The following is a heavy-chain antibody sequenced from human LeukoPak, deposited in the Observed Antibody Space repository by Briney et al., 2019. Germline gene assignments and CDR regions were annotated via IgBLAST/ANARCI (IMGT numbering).Heavy chain of an antibody. CDR3: ASYESSGYYIMFGYLHH. J-gene: IGHJ1*01. V-gene: IGHV4-39*07. Sequence: PSETLSLTCTVSGGSIGSGPYYWSWIRQTPGKGLEWIGTIYYTKNSYYNSSLKSRVTISLDTSKNQFSLRLNSVTAADTAMYYCASYESSGYYIMFGYLHHWGRGTLVTVSS. CDR1: GGSIGSGPYY. CDR2: IYYTKNS. D-gene: IGHD3-22*01.